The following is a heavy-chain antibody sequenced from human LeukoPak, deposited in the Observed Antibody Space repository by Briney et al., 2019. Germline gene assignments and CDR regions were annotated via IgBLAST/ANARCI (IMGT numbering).Heavy chain of an antibody. V-gene: IGHV3-33*01. CDR2: IWYDGSNK. CDR3: TRDSDDSSGYYIDY. J-gene: IGHJ4*02. Sequence: GGSLRLSCAASGFTFSSYGMHWVRQAPGKGLEWVAVIWYDGSNKYYADSVKGRFTISRDNSKNTLYLQMNSLRAEDTAVYYCTRDSDDSSGYYIDYWGQGTLVTVSS. CDR1: GFTFSSYG. D-gene: IGHD3-22*01.